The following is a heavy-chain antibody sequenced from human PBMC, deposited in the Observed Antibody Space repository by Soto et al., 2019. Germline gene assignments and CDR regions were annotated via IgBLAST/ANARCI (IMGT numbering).Heavy chain of an antibody. CDR1: GFTLTNEN. J-gene: IGHJ4*02. CDR2: ISSRSTFI. D-gene: IGHD3-22*01. Sequence: AGGSLRLSCTVLGFTLTNENMNWVRQAPGKGLEWVSSISSRSTFINYADSVKGRFTISRDNDKGLVYLQMNSLRAADTAVYYCARDPPLSMIVVVGVDDFWGQGTLVTVSS. CDR3: ARDPPLSMIVVVGVDDF. V-gene: IGHV3-21*06.